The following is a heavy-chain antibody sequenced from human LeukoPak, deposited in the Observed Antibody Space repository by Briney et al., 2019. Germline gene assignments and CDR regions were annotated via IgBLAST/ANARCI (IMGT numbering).Heavy chain of an antibody. CDR2: INHSGST. Sequence: PSETLSLTCAVYGGSFSGYYWSWIRQPPGKGLEWIGEINHSGSTNYNPSLKSRVTISVDTSKNQFSLKLSSVTAADTAVYYCAIGRSNCSGGSCPAGYFDYWGQGTLVTVSS. CDR1: GGSFSGYY. J-gene: IGHJ4*02. CDR3: AIGRSNCSGGSCPAGYFDY. V-gene: IGHV4-34*01. D-gene: IGHD2-15*01.